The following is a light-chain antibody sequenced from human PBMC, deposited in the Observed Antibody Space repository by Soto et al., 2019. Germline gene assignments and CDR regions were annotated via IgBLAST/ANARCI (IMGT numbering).Light chain of an antibody. CDR3: QQFNSYPLT. CDR2: EAS. J-gene: IGKJ4*01. Sequence: AIQLTQSPSSLSASIGDRVTITCRASQGVSSSLAWFQQKPGKGPKILIYEASTLESGVPSRFSGSGSGTDFTLTISSLQPEEFAAYYCQQFNSYPLTFGGGTKVEIK. V-gene: IGKV1-13*02. CDR1: QGVSSS.